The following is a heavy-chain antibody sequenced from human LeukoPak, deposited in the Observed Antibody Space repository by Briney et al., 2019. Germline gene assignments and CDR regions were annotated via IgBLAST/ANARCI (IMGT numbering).Heavy chain of an antibody. J-gene: IGHJ6*02. CDR2: IIPIFGTA. Sequence: SVKVSCKASGGTFSSYAISWVRQAPGQGLGWMGGIIPIFGTANYAQKFQGRVTITADESTSTAYMELSSLRSEDTAVYYCAGSGSYYSHLDYYYGMDVWGQGTTVTVSS. V-gene: IGHV1-69*13. CDR3: AGSGSYYSHLDYYYGMDV. CDR1: GGTFSSYA. D-gene: IGHD1-26*01.